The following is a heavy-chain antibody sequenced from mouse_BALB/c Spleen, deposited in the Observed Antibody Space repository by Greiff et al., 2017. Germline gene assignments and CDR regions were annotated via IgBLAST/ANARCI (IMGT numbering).Heavy chain of an antibody. D-gene: IGHD2-3*01. CDR1: GYSITSDYA. CDR2: ISYSGST. V-gene: IGHV3-2*02. Sequence: VQLKESGPGLVKPSQSLSLTCTVTGYSITSDYAWNWIRQFPGNKLEWMGYISYSGSTSYNPSLKSRISITRDTSKNQFFLQLNSVTTEDTATYYCARSNDGYYYAMDYWGQGTSVTVSS. J-gene: IGHJ4*01. CDR3: ARSNDGYYYAMDY.